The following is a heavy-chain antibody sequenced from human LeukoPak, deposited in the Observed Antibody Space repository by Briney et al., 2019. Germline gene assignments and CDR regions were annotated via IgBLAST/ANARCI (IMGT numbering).Heavy chain of an antibody. V-gene: IGHV4-34*01. CDR1: GGSISSYY. CDR2: INHTGST. D-gene: IGHD4-17*01. J-gene: IGHJ4*02. CDR3: ARGHGDSRLDY. Sequence: NSSETLSLTCTVSGGSISSYYWSWIRQPPVKVLEWIGEINHTGSTNYNPSLKSRVTISVDTSKNQFSLKLSSVTAADTAVYYCARGHGDSRLDYWGQGTLVTVSS.